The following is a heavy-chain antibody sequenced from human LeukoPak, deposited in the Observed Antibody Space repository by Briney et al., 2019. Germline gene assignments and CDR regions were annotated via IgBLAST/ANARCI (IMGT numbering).Heavy chain of an antibody. V-gene: IGHV3-23*01. J-gene: IGHJ4*02. CDR2: ISGSGGSI. Sequence: PGGSLRLSCAASGFTFSSYAMSWVRQAPGKGLEWVSAISGSGGSIYYADSVKGRFTISRDNSKNTLYLQMNSLRAEDTAVYYCAKVHDDFWSGYYLFWGQGTLVTVSS. CDR3: AKVHDDFWSGYYLF. D-gene: IGHD3-3*01. CDR1: GFTFSSYA.